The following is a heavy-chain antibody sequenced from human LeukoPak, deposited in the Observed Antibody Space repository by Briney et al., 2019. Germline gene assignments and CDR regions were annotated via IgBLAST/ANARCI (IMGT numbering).Heavy chain of an antibody. Sequence: SETLSLTCTVSGGSISSYYWSWIRQPPGKGLEWIGYIYYSGSTNYNPSLKSRVTISVDTSKNQFSLKLSSVTAADTAVYYCAMTGPGYYDFWSGYYSWYFDLWGRGTLVTVSS. CDR2: IYYSGST. J-gene: IGHJ2*01. D-gene: IGHD3-3*01. CDR3: AMTGPGYYDFWSGYYSWYFDL. V-gene: IGHV4-59*01. CDR1: GGSISSYY.